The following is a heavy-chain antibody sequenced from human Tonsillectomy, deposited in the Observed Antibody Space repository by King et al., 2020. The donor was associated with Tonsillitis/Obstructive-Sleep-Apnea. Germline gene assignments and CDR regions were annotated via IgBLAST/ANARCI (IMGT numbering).Heavy chain of an antibody. CDR2: IKQEGGEK. V-gene: IGHV3-7*02. D-gene: IGHD6-13*01. CDR3: ASPVNSSSWYNGY. Sequence: MGEDGGGLVQPGGSLRLSCAASGFTFSGYWMSWVRQAPGKGLEWVAKIKQEGGEKYYVDSVKGRFTISRDNAKNALYLQMNSLRDEDTAVYYCASPVNSSSWYNGYWGQGTLVTVSS. CDR1: GFTFSGYW. J-gene: IGHJ4*02.